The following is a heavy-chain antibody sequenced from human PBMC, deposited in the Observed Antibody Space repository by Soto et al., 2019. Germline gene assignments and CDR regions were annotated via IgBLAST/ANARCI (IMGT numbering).Heavy chain of an antibody. V-gene: IGHV4-39*01. CDR3: AGFVVPASRNSDFDY. CDR2: IYYSGST. Sequence: PSETLSLTCTVSGISVSTSDYYWGWVRQPPGKGLDWIGNIYYSGSTFYNPSLRRRATISVDTTKNQFSLKLNSVTAADTAVYFCAGFVVPASRNSDFDYWGQGTLVTVSS. J-gene: IGHJ4*02. CDR1: GISVSTSDYY. D-gene: IGHD2-15*01.